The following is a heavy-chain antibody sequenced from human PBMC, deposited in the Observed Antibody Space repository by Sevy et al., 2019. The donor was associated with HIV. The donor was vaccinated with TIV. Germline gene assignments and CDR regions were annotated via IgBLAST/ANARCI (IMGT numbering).Heavy chain of an antibody. CDR3: VREDNNAPRTLLSFDI. CDR1: GYMFSDYN. D-gene: IGHD1-20*01. V-gene: IGHV1-2*06. CDR2: INPNSGVT. J-gene: IGHJ3*02. Sequence: ASVKVSCKATGYMFSDYNMHWVRQAPGQGLEWMALINPNSGVTIYAQRFRGRVSLTRDTSMSTAYMELSALTSNDTAVYYCVREDNNAPRTLLSFDIWGQGTMVTVSS.